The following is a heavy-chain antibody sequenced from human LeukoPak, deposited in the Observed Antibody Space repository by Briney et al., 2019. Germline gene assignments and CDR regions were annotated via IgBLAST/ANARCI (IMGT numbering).Heavy chain of an antibody. CDR1: GFTFSNAW. CDR2: IKSKTDGGTT. CDR3: FTDKSTTYDIHLDY. Sequence: GGFLRLSCAASGFTFSNAWMSWVRQAPGKGLEWVGRIKSKTDGGTTDYAAPVKGRFTISRDDSKNTLYLQMNSLKTEDTAVYYCFTDKSTTYDIHLDYWGQGTLVTVSS. J-gene: IGHJ4*02. D-gene: IGHD3-9*01. V-gene: IGHV3-15*01.